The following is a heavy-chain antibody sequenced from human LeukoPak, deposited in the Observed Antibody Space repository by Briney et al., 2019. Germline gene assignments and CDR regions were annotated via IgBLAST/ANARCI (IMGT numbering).Heavy chain of an antibody. CDR1: GFTFRSYA. Sequence: GGSLRLSCAASGFTFRSYAMSWVRQAPGKGLEWVSGISGSGGSTYYADSVKGRFTISRDNSKNTLYLQMNSLRAEDTAVYYCAKGESPTYYYDSSGYEPFDYWGQGTLVTVSS. V-gene: IGHV3-23*01. D-gene: IGHD3-22*01. J-gene: IGHJ4*02. CDR2: ISGSGGST. CDR3: AKGESPTYYYDSSGYEPFDY.